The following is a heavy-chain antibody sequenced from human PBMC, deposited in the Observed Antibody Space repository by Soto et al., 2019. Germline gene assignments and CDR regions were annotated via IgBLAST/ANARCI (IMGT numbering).Heavy chain of an antibody. Sequence: GGSLRLSCAASGFTFSIYSMNWVRQAPGKGLEWVSYIMPGSSHIFYADSVKGRFTISRDNAKNSLYLQMNSLRAEDTAVYYCARDMYSSSWFDAFDIRGQRTTVTVSS. J-gene: IGHJ3*02. CDR2: IMPGSSHI. CDR3: ARDMYSSSWFDAFDI. CDR1: GFTFSIYS. D-gene: IGHD6-13*01. V-gene: IGHV3-48*01.